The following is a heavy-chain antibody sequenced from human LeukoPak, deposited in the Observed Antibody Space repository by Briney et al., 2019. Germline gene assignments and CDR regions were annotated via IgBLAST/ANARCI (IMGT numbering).Heavy chain of an antibody. CDR1: SRSLGSSSNY. J-gene: IGHJ5*02. CDR3: ARASFNVVFGNWFDP. V-gene: IGHV4-39*01. D-gene: IGHD2-8*01. Sequence: PSETLSLTCTVSSRSLGSSSNYWGWIRQAPGKGLEWIGNVYYSGSTFYNPSLKSRVTISVDTSKNQFSLKLRSVTAADTAIYYCARASFNVVFGNWFDPWGQGTLVTVSS. CDR2: VYYSGST.